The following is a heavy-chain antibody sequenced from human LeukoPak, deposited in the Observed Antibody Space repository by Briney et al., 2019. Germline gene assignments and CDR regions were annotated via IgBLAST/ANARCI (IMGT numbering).Heavy chain of an antibody. V-gene: IGHV5-51*01. D-gene: IGHD1-26*01. J-gene: IGHJ6*03. CDR3: ARQGKWELAFYYMDV. Sequence: GESLKISCQGSGYSFTSYWIGWVRQMPGKGLEWMGIIYPGDSDTRYSPSFQGQVTISADKSISTAYLQWSSLKASDTAMYYCARQGKWELAFYYMDVWGKGTTVTVSS. CDR2: IYPGDSDT. CDR1: GYSFTSYW.